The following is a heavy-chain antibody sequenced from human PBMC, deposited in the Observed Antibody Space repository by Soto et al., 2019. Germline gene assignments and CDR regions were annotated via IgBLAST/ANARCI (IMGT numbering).Heavy chain of an antibody. J-gene: IGHJ6*02. V-gene: IGHV1-69*13. CDR3: ASTKQHLVSLYRRYYYYYRMEV. CDR1: GGTFSSYA. Sequence: SVKVSCKASGGTFSSYAISWVRQDPGQGLEWMGGIIPIFGTANYAQKFQGRVTITADESTSTAYMELSSLRSEDTAAYYCASTKQHLVSLYRRYYYYYRMEVWGQRTPVTISS. CDR2: IIPIFGTA. D-gene: IGHD6-13*01.